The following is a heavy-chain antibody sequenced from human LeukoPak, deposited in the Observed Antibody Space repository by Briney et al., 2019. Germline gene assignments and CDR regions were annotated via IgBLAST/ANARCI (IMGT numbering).Heavy chain of an antibody. D-gene: IGHD5-18*01. V-gene: IGHV4-34*01. J-gene: IGHJ4*02. Sequence: PSETLSLTCAVYGGSFSGYYWSWIRQPPGKGLEWIGEINHSGSTNYNPSLKSRVTISVDTSKNQFSLKLSSVTAADTAVYYCASSGYSYGYVYWGQGTLVTVSS. CDR2: INHSGST. CDR1: GGSFSGYY. CDR3: ASSGYSYGYVY.